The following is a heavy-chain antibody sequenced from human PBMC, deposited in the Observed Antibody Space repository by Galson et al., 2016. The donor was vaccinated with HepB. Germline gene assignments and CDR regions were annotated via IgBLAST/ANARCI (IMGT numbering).Heavy chain of an antibody. CDR3: VRGAWDFLP. V-gene: IGHV3-64*04. D-gene: IGHD1-26*01. CDR1: GFTFMSHA. J-gene: IGHJ5*02. Sequence: SLRLSCATSGFTFMSHAMFWVRQAPGQGLEYVSHISNDGGNTYYADSAKGRFTVSRDFSTNTLYLELTSLRSDDTAVYYCVRGAWDFLPWGLGTLVTVSS. CDR2: ISNDGGNT.